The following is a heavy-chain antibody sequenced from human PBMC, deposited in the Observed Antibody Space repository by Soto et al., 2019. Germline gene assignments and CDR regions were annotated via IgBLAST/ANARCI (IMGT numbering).Heavy chain of an antibody. J-gene: IGHJ5*02. Sequence: ASETLSLTCTVSGGSIRSYYWSWIRQPPGKGLEWIGYIYYRGSTNYNPSLKSRVTISVDMSKNQFSLKLNSVTAADTAVYYCARHDCSGGSCANWFDPWGQGALVTVSS. D-gene: IGHD2-15*01. V-gene: IGHV4-59*08. CDR1: GGSIRSYY. CDR3: ARHDCSGGSCANWFDP. CDR2: IYYRGST.